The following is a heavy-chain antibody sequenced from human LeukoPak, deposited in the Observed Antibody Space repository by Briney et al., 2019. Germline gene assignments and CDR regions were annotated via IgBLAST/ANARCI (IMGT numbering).Heavy chain of an antibody. CDR2: IKQDGSEK. D-gene: IGHD3-9*01. J-gene: IGHJ4*02. CDR3: ARDPYAYDILTGRL. Sequence: GGSLRLSCAASGFTFSSYWVSRVRQAPGKGLEWVANIKQDGSEKYYVDSVKGRFTISRDNAKNSLYLQMNSLRAEDTAVYYCARDPYAYDILTGRLWGQGTLVTVSS. CDR1: GFTFSSYW. V-gene: IGHV3-7*01.